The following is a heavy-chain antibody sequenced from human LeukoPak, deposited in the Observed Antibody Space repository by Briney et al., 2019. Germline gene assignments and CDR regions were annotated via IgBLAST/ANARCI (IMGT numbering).Heavy chain of an antibody. CDR3: AHLKDDTLTGYYYFDY. J-gene: IGHJ4*02. CDR1: GYSISSGYY. Sequence: SETLSLTCTVSGYSISSGYYWGWIRQPPGKGLEWIGSIYHSGSTYYNPSLKSRVTISVDTSKNQFSLKLSSVTAADTAVYYCAHLKDDTLTGYYYFDYWGQGTLVTVSS. CDR2: IYHSGST. V-gene: IGHV4-38-2*02. D-gene: IGHD3-9*01.